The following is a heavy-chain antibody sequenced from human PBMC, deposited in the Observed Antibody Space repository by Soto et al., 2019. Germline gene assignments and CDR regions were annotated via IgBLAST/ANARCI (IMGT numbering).Heavy chain of an antibody. Sequence: EVQLLESGGGLVQPGGSLRLSCAASGFTFSTYAMNWVRQAPGKGLEWVSGISGSGDSTYYADSVKGRFTVSRDNSRNTLYLQLTSLRAEDTAVFYCAKAGGSGWSVDYWGQGTLVSGSS. CDR1: GFTFSTYA. CDR2: ISGSGDST. J-gene: IGHJ4*02. V-gene: IGHV3-23*01. CDR3: AKAGGSGWSVDY. D-gene: IGHD6-19*01.